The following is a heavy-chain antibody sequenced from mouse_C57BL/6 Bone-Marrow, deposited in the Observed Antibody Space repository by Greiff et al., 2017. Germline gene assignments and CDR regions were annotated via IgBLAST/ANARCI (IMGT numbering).Heavy chain of an antibody. Sequence: VQLQQSGPVLVKPGASVKMSCKASGYTFTDYYMNWVKQSHGKSLEWIGVINPYNGGTSYNQKFKGKATLTVDKSSSTAYMELNSLTSEDSAVYYCARGGTYGNYPSGFAYWGQGTLVTVSA. V-gene: IGHV1-19*01. CDR1: GYTFTDYY. CDR3: ARGGTYGNYPSGFAY. CDR2: INPYNGGT. D-gene: IGHD2-1*01. J-gene: IGHJ3*01.